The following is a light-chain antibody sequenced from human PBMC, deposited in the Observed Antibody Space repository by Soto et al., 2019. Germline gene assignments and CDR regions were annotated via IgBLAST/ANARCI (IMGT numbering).Light chain of an antibody. CDR1: QSISSW. CDR2: DAS. CDR3: QQYNSYWWT. V-gene: IGKV1-5*01. Sequence: DIQLTQSPSLLSASIGDRVTMTCRASQSISSWLAWYKQKQGKAPKLXIYDASSLESGVPSRFRGSGSGTDFTLTISSLKPDDFATYYCQQYNSYWWTFGQGTKVDIK. J-gene: IGKJ1*01.